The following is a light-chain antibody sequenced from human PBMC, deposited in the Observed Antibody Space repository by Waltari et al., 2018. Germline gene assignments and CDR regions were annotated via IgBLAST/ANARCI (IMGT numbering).Light chain of an antibody. J-gene: IGKJ3*01. CDR3: QQYDGYPFT. CDR1: QYIKNH. Sequence: DIQMTQSPSSLSASVGDRVTITCRASQYIKNHLARFQQRPGKAPKSLIYGASTLQSGVPSKFSGSGSGTHFTLTITDLQPDDFATYFCQQYDGYPFTFGPGTTVDVK. CDR2: GAS. V-gene: IGKV1-16*02.